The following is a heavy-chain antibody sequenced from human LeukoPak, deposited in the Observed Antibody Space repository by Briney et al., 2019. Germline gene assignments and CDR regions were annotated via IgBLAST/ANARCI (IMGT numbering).Heavy chain of an antibody. CDR3: ARKWLSNAFDI. CDR2: INWNGGRT. D-gene: IGHD5-12*01. Sequence: RPGGSLRLSCTPSGFSFRSYSMTWVRQAPGKGLEWVSGINWNGGRTGYADSVKGRFTISRDNAKKSLYLQMNSLRAEDTALYYCARKWLSNAFDIWGQGTMVTVSS. J-gene: IGHJ3*02. V-gene: IGHV3-20*04. CDR1: GFSFRSYS.